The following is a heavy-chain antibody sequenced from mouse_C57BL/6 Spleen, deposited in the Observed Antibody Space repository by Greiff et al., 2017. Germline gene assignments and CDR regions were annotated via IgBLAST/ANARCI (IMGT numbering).Heavy chain of an antibody. CDR3: ARENDYDVDYAMDY. CDR2: ISYDGSN. V-gene: IGHV3-6*01. J-gene: IGHJ4*01. D-gene: IGHD2-4*01. CDR1: GYSITSGYY. Sequence: EVKLQQSGPGLVKPSQSLSLTCSVTGYSITSGYYWNWIRQFPGNKLEWMGYISYDGSNNYNPSLKNRISITRDTSKNQFFLKLNSVTTEDTATYYCARENDYDVDYAMDYWGQGTSVTVSS.